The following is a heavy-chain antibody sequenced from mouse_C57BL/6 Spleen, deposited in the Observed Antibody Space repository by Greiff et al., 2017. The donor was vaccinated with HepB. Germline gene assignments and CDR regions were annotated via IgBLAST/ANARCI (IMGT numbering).Heavy chain of an antibody. D-gene: IGHD1-1*01. Sequence: VQRVESGAELVRPGASVTLSCKASGYTFTDYEMHWVKQTPVHGLEWIGAIDPETGGTAYNQKFKGKAILTADKSSSTAYMELRSLTSEDSAVYYCTRRITTVVPYWYFDVWGTGTTVTVSS. V-gene: IGHV1-15*01. CDR3: TRRITTVVPYWYFDV. J-gene: IGHJ1*03. CDR1: GYTFTDYE. CDR2: IDPETGGT.